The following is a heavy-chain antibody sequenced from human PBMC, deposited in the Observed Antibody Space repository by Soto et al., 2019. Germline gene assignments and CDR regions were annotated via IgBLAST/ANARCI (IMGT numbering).Heavy chain of an antibody. V-gene: IGHV4-59*11. CDR1: GCCISDHY. D-gene: IGHD1-26*01. CDR3: ARDPLVGAFDI. CDR2: IHNGGST. J-gene: IGHJ3*02. Sequence: PSETLSLTCTVSGCCISDHYYMWIRQSPGKGLEYIGYIHNGGSTNYNPSLKSRVIISVDKSKNQFSLKLSSVTAADTAVYYCARDPLVGAFDIWGQGTMVTVSS.